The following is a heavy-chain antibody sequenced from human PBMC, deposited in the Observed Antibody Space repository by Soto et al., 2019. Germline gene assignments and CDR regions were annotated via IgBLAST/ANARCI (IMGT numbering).Heavy chain of an antibody. V-gene: IGHV3-7*02. Sequence: DVQLVESAGGLVQPGGSLRLSCVISGFTFRTYWMNWVRQTPGRGLEWVATISPDGSAKFYGDSVKGRFTVSRDNAKNSLFLHMNDLRVEDTSVYYCAIGTVLPGLDYWGQGALVTVSS. D-gene: IGHD4-4*01. CDR2: ISPDGSAK. CDR3: AIGTVLPGLDY. J-gene: IGHJ4*02. CDR1: GFTFRTYW.